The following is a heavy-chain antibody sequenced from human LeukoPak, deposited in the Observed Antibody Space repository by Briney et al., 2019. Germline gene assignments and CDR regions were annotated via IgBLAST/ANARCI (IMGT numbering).Heavy chain of an antibody. CDR3: ARDPTMVRGVHAFDI. Sequence: HSETLSLTCTVSGGSISSYYWSWIRQPPGKGLEWIGYIYYSGSTNYNPSLKSRVTISVDTSKNQFSLKLSSVTAADTAVYYCARDPTMVRGVHAFDIWGQGTMVTVSS. CDR1: GGSISSYY. CDR2: IYYSGST. D-gene: IGHD3-10*01. V-gene: IGHV4-59*01. J-gene: IGHJ3*02.